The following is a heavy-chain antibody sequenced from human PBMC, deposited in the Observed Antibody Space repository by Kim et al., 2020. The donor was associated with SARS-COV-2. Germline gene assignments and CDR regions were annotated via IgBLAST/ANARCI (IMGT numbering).Heavy chain of an antibody. J-gene: IGHJ4*01. V-gene: IGHV3-48*03. CDR2: IIGSGTTK. Sequence: GGSLRLSCAASGFTFSSYEMNWVRQAPGKGLEWVSSIIGSGTTKYYADSVRGRFTSSRDNDKNSLYLQMNSLRAEDTAVYYCARGTNYSPFEDWGHVTMSPSP. D-gene: IGHD4-4*01. CDR3: ARGTNYSPFED. CDR1: GFTFSSYE.